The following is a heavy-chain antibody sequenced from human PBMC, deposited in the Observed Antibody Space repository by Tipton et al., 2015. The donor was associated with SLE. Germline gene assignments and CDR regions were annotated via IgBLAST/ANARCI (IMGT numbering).Heavy chain of an antibody. CDR2: IYYSGST. Sequence: TLSLTCTVSGGSISSSSYYWGWIRQPPGEGLEWIGSIYYSGSTYYNPSLKSRVTISVDTSKNQFSLKLSSVTATDTAVYFCARVGYCSSPTCYSDSFVIWGQGTMVTVSS. CDR3: ARVGYCSSPTCYSDSFVI. V-gene: IGHV4-39*07. CDR1: GGSISSSSYY. D-gene: IGHD2-2*01. J-gene: IGHJ3*02.